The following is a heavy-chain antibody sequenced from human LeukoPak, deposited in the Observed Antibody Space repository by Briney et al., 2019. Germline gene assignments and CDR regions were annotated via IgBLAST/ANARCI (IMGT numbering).Heavy chain of an antibody. CDR2: INQDGSQK. J-gene: IGHJ5*02. V-gene: IGHV3-7*01. Sequence: GGSLRLSCAGSGFTFSSHWIGWVRQAPGKGLEWVAHINQDGSQKYYVDSVEGRFAISRDNAKNSLYLQMNSLRAEDTAIYYCARWRSQQSESDLWGQGILATISS. CDR1: GFTFSSHW. D-gene: IGHD3-3*01. CDR3: ARWRSQQSESDL.